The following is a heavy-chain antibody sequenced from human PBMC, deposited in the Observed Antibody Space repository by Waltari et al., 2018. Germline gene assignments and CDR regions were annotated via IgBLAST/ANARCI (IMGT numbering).Heavy chain of an antibody. Sequence: VQLVQSGAELKKPGASVKISCQTSGYDFATYYVFWIRRAPGQGLEWMGVVKHGYDTTSYAPTFQGRVTRTRDMSTTTVYVELSSLKSEDTAVYYCARGLSGSTFRSEYDFWGQGTLVSVSS. CDR3: ARGLSGSTFRSEYDF. CDR1: GYDFATYY. CDR2: VKHGYDTT. J-gene: IGHJ4*02. V-gene: IGHV1-46*01. D-gene: IGHD1-7*01.